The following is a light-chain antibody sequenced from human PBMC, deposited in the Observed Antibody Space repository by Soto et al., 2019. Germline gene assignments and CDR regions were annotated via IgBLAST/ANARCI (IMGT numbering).Light chain of an antibody. V-gene: IGKV3-11*01. CDR1: QSVNTF. CDR3: QQRSNWPPIT. CDR2: DAS. J-gene: IGKJ5*01. Sequence: EIVLTQSPATLSLYPGERATLSCRASQSVNTFLAWYQQKPGQAPRLLIYDASNRATGVPARFRGSGSGTDFTLTISSLEPEDFAVYFCQQRSNWPPITFGQGTRLEIK.